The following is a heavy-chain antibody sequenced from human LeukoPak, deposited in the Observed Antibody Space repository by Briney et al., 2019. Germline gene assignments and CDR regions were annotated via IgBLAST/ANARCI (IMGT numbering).Heavy chain of an antibody. CDR1: GFTFSSYW. V-gene: IGHV3-7*03. CDR2: INHNGNVD. Sequence: GGSLRLSCAASGFTFSSYWMNWARQAPGKGLEWVASINHNGNVDYYVDSVKGRFTISRDNAKNSLYLQMSNLRAEDTAVYFCARGGGLDVWGQGATVTVSS. CDR3: ARGGGLDV. J-gene: IGHJ6*02. D-gene: IGHD3-16*01.